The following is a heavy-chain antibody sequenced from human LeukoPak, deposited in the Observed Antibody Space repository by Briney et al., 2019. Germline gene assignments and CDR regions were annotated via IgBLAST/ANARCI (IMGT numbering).Heavy chain of an antibody. CDR1: GGTFSSYG. Sequence: SVKVSCKASGGTFSSYGISWVRQAPGQGLEWMGGIIPIFGTANYAQKFQGRVTITADKSTSTAYMELSSLRSEDTAVYYCARARYCSGGSCYWTPYYYYGMDVWGKGTTVTVSS. CDR2: IIPIFGTA. J-gene: IGHJ6*04. V-gene: IGHV1-69*06. CDR3: ARARYCSGGSCYWTPYYYYGMDV. D-gene: IGHD2-15*01.